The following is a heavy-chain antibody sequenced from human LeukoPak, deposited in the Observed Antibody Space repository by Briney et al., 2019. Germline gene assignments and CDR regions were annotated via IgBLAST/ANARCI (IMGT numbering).Heavy chain of an antibody. D-gene: IGHD1-26*01. Sequence: ASVKVSCKASGYTFTSYGINWVRRAPGQGLEWMGWISTYNGYTNYAQNLQGRVTMTTDTSASTVHLELRSLRSDDTAVYYCARTPPPTIVGAHYFDYWGQGTLVTVSS. CDR1: GYTFTSYG. CDR2: ISTYNGYT. CDR3: ARTPPPTIVGAHYFDY. J-gene: IGHJ4*02. V-gene: IGHV1-18*01.